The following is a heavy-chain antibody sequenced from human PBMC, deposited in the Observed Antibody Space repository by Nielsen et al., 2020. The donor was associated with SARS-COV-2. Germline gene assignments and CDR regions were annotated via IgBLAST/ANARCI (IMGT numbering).Heavy chain of an antibody. CDR2: VSGNGSRT. V-gene: IGHV3-35*01. CDR3: AKWWGYCTNGVCSDY. CDR1: GFTFSNSD. Sequence: GGSLRLSCAASGFTFSNSDMNWVHQAPGKGLEWVSGVSGNGSRTHYADSVRGRFIISRDNSRNTLYLQTNSLRAEDTAVYYCAKWWGYCTNGVCSDYWGQGTLVTVSS. D-gene: IGHD2-8*01. J-gene: IGHJ4*02.